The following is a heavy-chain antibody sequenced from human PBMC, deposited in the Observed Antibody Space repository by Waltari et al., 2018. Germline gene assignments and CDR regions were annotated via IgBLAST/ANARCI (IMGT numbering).Heavy chain of an antibody. CDR1: GYSFTSYW. D-gene: IGHD4-17*01. V-gene: IGHV5-51*01. J-gene: IGHJ5*02. CDR3: ARHRMEGDYGDSPFDP. CDR2: LYPCDSDT. Sequence: EVQLVQSGAEVKKPGESLKISCKGSGYSFTSYWIGWVGQMPGKGLDWRGSLYPCDSDTVYSRSFPGQVTIPADKSTSTAYLQWSSLKASDTAMYYCARHRMEGDYGDSPFDPWGQGTLVTVSS.